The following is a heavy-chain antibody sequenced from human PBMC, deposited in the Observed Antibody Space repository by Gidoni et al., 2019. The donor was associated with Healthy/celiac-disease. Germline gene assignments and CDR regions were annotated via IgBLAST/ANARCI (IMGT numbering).Heavy chain of an antibody. CDR1: GGSIRSYS. V-gene: IGHV4-4*07. D-gene: IGHD6-19*01. CDR3: ARGAAVAGLDY. J-gene: IGHJ4*02. CDR2: IYTSGST. Sequence: QVQLQESGPGLVKPSETLSLTCTAPGGSIRSYSRSWSRPPAGKGLEWLGRIYTSGSTNYHPSLKSRVTMSVDTSKNQFSLKLSSVTAADTAVYYCARGAAVAGLDYWGQGTLVTVSS.